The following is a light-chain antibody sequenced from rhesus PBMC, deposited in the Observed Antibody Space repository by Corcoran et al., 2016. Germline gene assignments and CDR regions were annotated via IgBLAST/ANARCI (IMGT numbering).Light chain of an antibody. CDR3: AAWEDSLKSDV. CDR2: YSD. J-gene: IGLJ6*01. V-gene: IGLV1S4*01. CDR1: SSDFGDNN. Sequence: QSVLTQPPSASGAPGQTVTISCSGSSSDFGDNNVYWYQQLPGAAPKLLIYYSDRRPSGVPDRFSGSKSGTSASLTITGLRSEDEADYYCAAWEDSLKSDVFGSGTKLTVL.